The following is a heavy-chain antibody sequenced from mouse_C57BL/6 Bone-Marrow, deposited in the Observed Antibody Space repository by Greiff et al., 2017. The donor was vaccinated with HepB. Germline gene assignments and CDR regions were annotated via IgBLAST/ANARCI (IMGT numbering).Heavy chain of an antibody. Sequence: EVKVEESGGGLVQPGGSMKLSCAASGFTFSDAWMDWVRQSPEKGLEWVAEIRNKANNHATYYAESVKGRFTISRDDSKSSVYLQMNSLRAEDTGIYYCTPYYSNPAWFAYWGQGTLVTVSA. CDR3: TPYYSNPAWFAY. V-gene: IGHV6-6*01. CDR1: GFTFSDAW. D-gene: IGHD2-5*01. CDR2: IRNKANNHAT. J-gene: IGHJ3*01.